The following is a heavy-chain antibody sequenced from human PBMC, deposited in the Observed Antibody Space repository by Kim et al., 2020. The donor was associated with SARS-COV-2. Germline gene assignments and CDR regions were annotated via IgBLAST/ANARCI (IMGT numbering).Heavy chain of an antibody. V-gene: IGHV7-4-1*02. Sequence: PVYAQGFTGRFVFSWDTSVNTAYLQISSLQAEDTAVYYCARDRRSGSYDYWGQGTLVTVSS. CDR3: ARDRRSGSYDY. D-gene: IGHD3-10*01. J-gene: IGHJ4*02. CDR2: P.